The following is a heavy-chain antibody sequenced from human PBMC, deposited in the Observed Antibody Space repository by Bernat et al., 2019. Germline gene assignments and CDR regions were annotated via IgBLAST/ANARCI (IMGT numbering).Heavy chain of an antibody. CDR3: AATSRGLRYDY. CDR1: GFTFSSYG. CDR2: ISYDGSNK. Sequence: QVQLVESGGGVVQPGRSLRLSCAASGFTFSSYGMHWVRQAPGKGLEWVAAISYDGSNKYYADSVKGRFTISRDNSKNTLYLQMNSLRAEDTAVYYCAATSRGLRYDYWGQGTLVTVSS. J-gene: IGHJ4*02. V-gene: IGHV3-30*03. D-gene: IGHD5-12*01.